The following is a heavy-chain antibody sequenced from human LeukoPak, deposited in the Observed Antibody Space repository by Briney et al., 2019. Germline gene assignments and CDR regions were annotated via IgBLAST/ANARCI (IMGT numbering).Heavy chain of an antibody. CDR1: GFTFSSYS. V-gene: IGHV3-48*01. J-gene: IGHJ4*02. CDR2: IDSGSGNI. D-gene: IGHD4-17*01. CDR3: ASTFYGDSPPY. Sequence: GGSLRLSCAASGFTFSSYSMNWVRQAPGKGLEWVSYIDSGSGNIYYRDSVKGRFTISRDNSKNTLYLQMNSLRAEDTAVYYCASTFYGDSPPYWGQGTLVTVSS.